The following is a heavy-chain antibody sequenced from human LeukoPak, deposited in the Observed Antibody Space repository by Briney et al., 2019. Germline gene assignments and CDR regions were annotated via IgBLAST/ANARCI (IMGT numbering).Heavy chain of an antibody. CDR1: GGSFSGYY. V-gene: IGHV4-34*01. Sequence: SETLSHTCAVYGGSFSGYYWSWIRQPPGKGLEWIGEINHSGSTNYNPSLKSRVTISVDTSKNQFSLKLSSVTAADTAVYYCARYFDYWGQGTLVTVSS. CDR3: ARYFDY. CDR2: INHSGST. J-gene: IGHJ4*02.